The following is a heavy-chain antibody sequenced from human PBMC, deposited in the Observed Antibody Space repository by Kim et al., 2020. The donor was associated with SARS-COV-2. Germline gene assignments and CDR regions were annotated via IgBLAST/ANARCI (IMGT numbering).Heavy chain of an antibody. V-gene: IGHV1-2*02. J-gene: IGHJ4*02. Sequence: SGRTNYAQKFQGRVTMTRDTSISTAYMELSRLRSDDTAVYYCARPNPPDYWGQGTLVTVSS. CDR3: ARPNPPDY. CDR2: SGRT.